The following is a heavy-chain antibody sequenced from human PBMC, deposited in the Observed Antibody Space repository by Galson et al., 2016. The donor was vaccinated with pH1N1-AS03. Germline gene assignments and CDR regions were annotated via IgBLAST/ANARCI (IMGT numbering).Heavy chain of an antibody. D-gene: IGHD5-24*01. J-gene: IGHJ4*02. CDR1: GYIFTSYW. CDR2: IYPGDSDT. Sequence: QSGAEVKKPGESLKISCKTSGYIFTSYWVAWVRHMPGKGLEWMGIIYPGDSDTRYSPSFQGQVTISADRSINTAYLQWSSLMASDTASYYGARQVRDGYNDYFDYWGQGSLVTVSS. CDR3: ARQVRDGYNDYFDY. V-gene: IGHV5-51*01.